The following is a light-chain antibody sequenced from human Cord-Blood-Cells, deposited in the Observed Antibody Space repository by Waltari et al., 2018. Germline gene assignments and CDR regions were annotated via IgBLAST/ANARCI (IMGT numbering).Light chain of an antibody. V-gene: IGKV3-11*01. CDR2: DAS. Sequence: EIVLTQSPATLSLSPGERATLSCRASQSVSSYLAWYQQKPGQAPRLLIYDASNRATGIPARFSGSVSGTDFTLTISSLEPEDVAVYYCQQRSNWARTFGQGTKVEIK. J-gene: IGKJ1*01. CDR3: QQRSNWART. CDR1: QSVSSY.